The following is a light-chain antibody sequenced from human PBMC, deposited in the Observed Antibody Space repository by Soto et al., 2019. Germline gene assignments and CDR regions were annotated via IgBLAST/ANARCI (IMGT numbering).Light chain of an antibody. CDR1: QNLRSG. V-gene: IGKV1-5*01. CDR3: QQYDRYKT. CDR2: DAS. J-gene: IGKJ1*01. Sequence: DIQMTQSPSTLSASVGDRVTITCRASQNLRSGVAWYQQKPGKAPKLLIYDASSLEGGVPSTFSGNGSGTEFTLTISSLQPDGFATYYCQQYDRYKTFGQGTKVEIK.